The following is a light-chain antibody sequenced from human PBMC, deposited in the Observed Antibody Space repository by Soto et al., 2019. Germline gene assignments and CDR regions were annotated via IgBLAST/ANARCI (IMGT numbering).Light chain of an antibody. J-gene: IGLJ1*01. V-gene: IGLV2-14*01. CDR3: SSYTSSGTLYV. CDR2: EVT. CDR1: NSDIGGSKY. Sequence: QSVLTQPASVSGSPGQSITLSCTGTNSDIGGSKYVSWYQQPPGKAPKLMIYEVTYRPSGVSDRCSGSKSGNTASLTVSGLHAEDEADYYCSSYTSSGTLYVFGTGTKVTVL.